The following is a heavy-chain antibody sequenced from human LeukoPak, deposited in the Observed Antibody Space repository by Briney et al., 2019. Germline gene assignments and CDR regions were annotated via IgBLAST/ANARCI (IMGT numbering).Heavy chain of an antibody. J-gene: IGHJ4*02. CDR3: AKDHFHRYYYDSSGYYPFDY. D-gene: IGHD3-22*01. CDR2: ISGSGGST. Sequence: QSGGSLRLSCASSGFTFSSYAMSWVRQAPGKGLEWVSAISGSGGSTYYADSVKGRFTISRDNSMNTLYLQMNSLRAEDTAVYYCAKDHFHRYYYDSSGYYPFDYWGQGTLVTVSS. V-gene: IGHV3-23*01. CDR1: GFTFSSYA.